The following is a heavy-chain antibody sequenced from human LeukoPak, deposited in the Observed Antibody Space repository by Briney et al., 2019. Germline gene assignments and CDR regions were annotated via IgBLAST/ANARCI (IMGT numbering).Heavy chain of an antibody. D-gene: IGHD5-12*01. Sequence: SETLSLTCTVSGGSISSNSYYWGWIRQPPGKGLEWIGNIYYNGGTYNNPSLKSRVTISVDTSKNQISLKLNSVTATDTAVYYCARGPSGYHNTGGQGTLVTVSS. CDR2: IYYNGGT. CDR1: GGSISSNSYY. V-gene: IGHV4-39*01. CDR3: ARGPSGYHNT. J-gene: IGHJ4*02.